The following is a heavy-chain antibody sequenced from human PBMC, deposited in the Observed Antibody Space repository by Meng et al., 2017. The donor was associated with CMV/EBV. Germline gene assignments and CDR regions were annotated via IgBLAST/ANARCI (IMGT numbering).Heavy chain of an antibody. CDR2: MNPNSGNT. V-gene: IGHV1-8*03. D-gene: IGHD3-3*01. CDR3: ARVYDFWSGYYMWGNYYYGMDV. Sequence: YDIHWVRQATGQGLEWMGWMNPNSGNTGYAQKFQGRVTITRNTSISTAYMELSSLRSEDTAVYYCARVYDFWSGYYMWGNYYYGMDVWGQGTTVTVSS. J-gene: IGHJ6*02. CDR1: YD.